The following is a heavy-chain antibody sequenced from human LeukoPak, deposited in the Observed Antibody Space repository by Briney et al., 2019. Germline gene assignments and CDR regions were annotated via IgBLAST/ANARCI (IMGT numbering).Heavy chain of an antibody. CDR3: AREPYYYASGSYHNGAFDI. J-gene: IGHJ3*02. V-gene: IGHV4-59*12. Sequence: SETLSLTCTVSGGSISSYYWSWIRQPPGKGLEWIGYIYYSGSTNYNPSLKSRVTISVDTSKNQFSLKLSSVTAADTAVYYCAREPYYYASGSYHNGAFDIWGQGTLVTISS. CDR1: GGSISSYY. D-gene: IGHD3-10*01. CDR2: IYYSGST.